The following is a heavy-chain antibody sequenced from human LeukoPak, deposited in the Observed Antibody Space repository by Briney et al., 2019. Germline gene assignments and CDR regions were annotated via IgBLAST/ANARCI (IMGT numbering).Heavy chain of an antibody. Sequence: GGSLGLSCAASGFTFSTYWMNWVRQAPGKGLEWVANIKQDGSEKYYVDSVKGRFTISRDNAKNSLYLQMNSLRAEDTAVYYCARDIKAYYDILTGYYNYWGQGTLVTVSS. V-gene: IGHV3-7*03. J-gene: IGHJ4*02. CDR3: ARDIKAYYDILTGYYNY. CDR1: GFTFSTYW. CDR2: IKQDGSEK. D-gene: IGHD3-9*01.